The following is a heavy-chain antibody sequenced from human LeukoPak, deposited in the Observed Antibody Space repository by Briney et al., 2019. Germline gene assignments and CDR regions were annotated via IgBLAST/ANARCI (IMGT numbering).Heavy chain of an antibody. CDR1: GYTCTSYW. CDR2: IDPSDSYT. D-gene: IGHD3-10*01. V-gene: IGHV5-10-1*01. J-gene: IGHJ4*02. Sequence: GESLRISCNGSGYTCTSYWISSMRQMPGKGLEWMGSIDPSDSYTNYSPSFQGHVTISADKSISTAYLQWSSLKASDTAMYYCARRGRYYHMDNDYWGQGTLVTVSS. CDR3: ARRGRYYHMDNDY.